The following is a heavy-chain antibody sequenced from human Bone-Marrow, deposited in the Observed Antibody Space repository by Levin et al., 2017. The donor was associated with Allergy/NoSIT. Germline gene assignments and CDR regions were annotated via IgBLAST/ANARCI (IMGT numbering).Heavy chain of an antibody. Sequence: GESLKISCAASGFTFSSHWMIWVRQAPGKGLEWVANINKDASEKHYVDSVKGRFTISRDNAKNSLYLQMNSLRAEDTAVYYCVRDQNWAFDYWGQGTLVTVSS. J-gene: IGHJ4*02. V-gene: IGHV3-7*01. CDR2: INKDASEK. CDR3: VRDQNWAFDY. D-gene: IGHD7-27*01. CDR1: GFTFSSHW.